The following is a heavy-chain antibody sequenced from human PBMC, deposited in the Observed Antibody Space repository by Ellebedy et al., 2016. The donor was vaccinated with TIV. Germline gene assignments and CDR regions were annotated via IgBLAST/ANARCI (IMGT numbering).Heavy chain of an antibody. CDR1: GGSISGHY. CDR2: IYSSGNT. V-gene: IGHV4-4*09. CDR3: ARYRDYDCCFDP. Sequence: MPSETLSLTCGVSGGSISGHYWSWIRQPPGKGLEWIGYIYSSGNTNYSPSLKSRVTISVDTSKNQFSLRLKSVTAADTAVYYCARYRDYDCCFDPWGQGTLVTVSS. D-gene: IGHD5-12*01. J-gene: IGHJ5*02.